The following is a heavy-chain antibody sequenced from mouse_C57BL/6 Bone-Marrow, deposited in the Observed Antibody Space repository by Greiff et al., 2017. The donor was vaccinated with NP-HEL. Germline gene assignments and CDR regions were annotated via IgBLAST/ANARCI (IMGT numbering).Heavy chain of an antibody. J-gene: IGHJ4*01. CDR2: IDPENGDT. CDR3: TARGNPYYAMDY. Sequence: EVQLQQSGAELVRPGASVKLSCTASGFNINDDYMPWVKPRPEQGLEWIGWIDPENGDTEYASTFPGKATITADTSSNTAYLQLSSLTSEDTAGYYCTARGNPYYAMDYWGQGTSVTVSS. V-gene: IGHV14-4*01. CDR1: GFNINDDY.